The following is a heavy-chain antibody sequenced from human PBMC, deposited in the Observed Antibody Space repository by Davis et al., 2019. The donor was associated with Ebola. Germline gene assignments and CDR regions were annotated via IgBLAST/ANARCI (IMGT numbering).Heavy chain of an antibody. CDR3: TIAVPGTRDY. J-gene: IGHJ4*02. D-gene: IGHD6-19*01. Sequence: GESLKISCAASGFTFSSYCMSWVRQAPGKGLEWVANIKQDGSEKYYVDSVKGRFTIPRDNAKNSLYLQMNSLKTEDTAVYYCTIAVPGTRDYWGQGTLVTVSS. V-gene: IGHV3-7*03. CDR1: GFTFSSYC. CDR2: IKQDGSEK.